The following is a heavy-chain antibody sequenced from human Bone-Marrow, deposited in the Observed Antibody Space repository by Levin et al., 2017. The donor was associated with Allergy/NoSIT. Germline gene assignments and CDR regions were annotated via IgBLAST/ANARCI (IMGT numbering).Heavy chain of an antibody. J-gene: IGHJ1*01. CDR1: GGSLSGYL. Sequence: RSQTLSLTCAVSGGSLSGYLWSWIRQSPGKGLEWIGEVNHSGSATYNPSLRSRVTISVDTSKNQFSLQLTSVTAADSAVYFCARYSSSWAKYFQHWGQGIPVAVPS. D-gene: IGHD6-13*01. CDR3: ARYSSSWAKYFQH. CDR2: VNHSGSA. V-gene: IGHV4-34*01.